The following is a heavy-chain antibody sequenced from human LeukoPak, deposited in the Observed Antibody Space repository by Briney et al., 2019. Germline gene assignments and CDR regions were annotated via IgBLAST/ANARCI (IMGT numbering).Heavy chain of an antibody. Sequence: ASVKVSCKASGYTFTSYDINWVRQAPGQGLEWMGWMHSHSGDTGYAQKFQGRVTLSRNTSISTAYMELSSLRSEDTAFYYCTRDTRGSFDYWGQGTLLTVSS. J-gene: IGHJ4*02. CDR3: TRDTRGSFDY. CDR2: MHSHSGDT. CDR1: GYTFTSYD. V-gene: IGHV1-8*01. D-gene: IGHD2-2*01.